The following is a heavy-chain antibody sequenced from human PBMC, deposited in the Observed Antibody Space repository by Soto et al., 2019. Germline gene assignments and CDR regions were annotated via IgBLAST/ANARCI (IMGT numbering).Heavy chain of an antibody. J-gene: IGHJ4*02. CDR2: IWYDGSNK. CDR1: GFTFSSYG. CDR3: AGDVDIVATCLDY. V-gene: IGHV3-33*01. D-gene: IGHD5-12*01. Sequence: QVQLVESGGGVVQPGRSLRLSCAASGFTFSSYGMHWVRQAPGKGLEWVAVIWYDGSNKYYADSVKGRFTISRDNSKNELYRHMTSLGAEDTAVYYCAGDVDIVATCLDYWGQGTLVTVSS.